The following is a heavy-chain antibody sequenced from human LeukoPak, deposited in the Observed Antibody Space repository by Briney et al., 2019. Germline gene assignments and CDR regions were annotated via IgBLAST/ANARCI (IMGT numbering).Heavy chain of an antibody. CDR3: AREHRRMVDY. J-gene: IGHJ4*02. Sequence: GASVKVSRKASGYTYTSYGLSGVRQAPGQGLEGMGWISAYNGNTNYTQKLQGRVTMTTDTSTSTAYMELRSLRSDDTAVYYCAREHRRMVDYWGQGTLVTVSS. CDR2: ISAYNGNT. V-gene: IGHV1-18*04. CDR1: GYTYTSYG.